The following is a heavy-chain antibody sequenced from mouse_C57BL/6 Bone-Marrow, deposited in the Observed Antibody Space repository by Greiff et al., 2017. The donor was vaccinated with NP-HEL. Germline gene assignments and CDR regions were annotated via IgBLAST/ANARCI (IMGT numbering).Heavy chain of an antibody. D-gene: IGHD1-1*01. CDR3: ASYYGSPDYFDY. CDR1: GYAFSSSW. J-gene: IGHJ2*01. CDR2: IYPGDGDT. V-gene: IGHV1-82*01. Sequence: QVQLQQSGPELVKPGASVKISCKASGYAFSSSWMNWVKQRPGKGLEWIGRIYPGDGDTNYNGKFKGKATLTADKSSSTAYMQLSSLTSEDSAVYFCASYYGSPDYFDYWGQGTTLTVSS.